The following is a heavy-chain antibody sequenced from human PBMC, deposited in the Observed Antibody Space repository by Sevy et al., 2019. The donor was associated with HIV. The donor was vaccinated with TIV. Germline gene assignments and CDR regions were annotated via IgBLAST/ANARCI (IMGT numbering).Heavy chain of an antibody. CDR3: ARDRSIAAAGTYFDY. V-gene: IGHV3-21*01. CDR1: GFTFSSYS. D-gene: IGHD6-13*01. J-gene: IGHJ4*02. CDR2: ISSSSYI. Sequence: GGSLRLSCAASGFTFSSYSMNWVRQAPGKGLEWVSSISSSSYIYYADSVKGRFTISRDNAKNSLYLQMNSLRAEDTAVYYCARDRSIAAAGTYFDYWGQGTLVTVSS.